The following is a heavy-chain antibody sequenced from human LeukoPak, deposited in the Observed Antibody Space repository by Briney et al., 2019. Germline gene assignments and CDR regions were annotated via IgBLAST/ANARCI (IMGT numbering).Heavy chain of an antibody. V-gene: IGHV3-48*04. CDR2: ISSSSFKI. CDR1: EFTFVRYA. Sequence: GGSLRLSCAASEFTFVRYAMNWVRQAPGKGLEWVSYISSSSFKIGYADSVKGRFTISRDNSKNSLYLQMNSLRPDDTALYYCARGNRDTSGFYFYYGMDVWGPGSTVTVSS. D-gene: IGHD6-19*01. J-gene: IGHJ6*02. CDR3: ARGNRDTSGFYFYYGMDV.